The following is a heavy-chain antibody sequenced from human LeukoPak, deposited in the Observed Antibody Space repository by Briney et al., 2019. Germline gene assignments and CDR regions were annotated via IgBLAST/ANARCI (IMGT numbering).Heavy chain of an antibody. D-gene: IGHD2-21*02. V-gene: IGHV3-30*02. CDR1: GFPFSNYA. CDR3: AKGHRVVVTAMCFDY. Sequence: PGGSLRLSCAASGFPFSNYAMHWVRQAPGKGLEWVAFIRYDGSDKYYADSVKGRFIISRDNSRNTLYLQMNSLRAEDTAVYYCAKGHRVVVTAMCFDYWGQGTLVTVSS. CDR2: IRYDGSDK. J-gene: IGHJ4*02.